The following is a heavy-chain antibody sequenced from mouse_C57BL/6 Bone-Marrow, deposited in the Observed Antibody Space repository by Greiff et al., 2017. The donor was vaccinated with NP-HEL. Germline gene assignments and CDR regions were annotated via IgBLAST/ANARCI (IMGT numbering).Heavy chain of an antibody. CDR3: ARNLGDGYYGYFDG. J-gene: IGHJ1*03. Sequence: VNVVESGPGLVAPSQSLSIPCTVSGFSLTSSAISWVRQPPGKGLEWLGVIWTGGGTNYNSALKSRLSISKDNSKSQVFLKMNSLQTDDTARYYCARNLGDGYYGYFDGWGTGTTVTVAS. V-gene: IGHV2-9-1*01. D-gene: IGHD2-3*01. CDR2: IWTGGGT. CDR1: GFSLTSSA.